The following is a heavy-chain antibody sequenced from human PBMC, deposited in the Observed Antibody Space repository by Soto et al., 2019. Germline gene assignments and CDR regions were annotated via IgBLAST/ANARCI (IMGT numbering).Heavy chain of an antibody. Sequence: EVQLLESGGGLVQPGGSLRLSCAASGFTFSSYVMSWVRQAPGKGLEWVSAVSGSGGSTYYADSVKGRFTISRDNFKNTLYLQVNSLRAEDTAVYYCAKDRWLRDFDYWGQGTLVTVSS. CDR1: GFTFSSYV. CDR3: AKDRWLRDFDY. D-gene: IGHD5-12*01. J-gene: IGHJ4*02. CDR2: VSGSGGST. V-gene: IGHV3-23*01.